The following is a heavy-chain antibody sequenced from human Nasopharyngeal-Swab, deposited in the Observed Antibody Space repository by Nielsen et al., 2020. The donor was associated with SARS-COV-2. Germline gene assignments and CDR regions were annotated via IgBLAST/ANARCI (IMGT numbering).Heavy chain of an antibody. D-gene: IGHD6-13*01. CDR1: GGNLSSYG. Sequence: LVKVSCQASGGNLSSYGISWVRQAPGQGVEWMGGIIPIFGTANYAQKFQGRVTITADESTSTAYMELSSLRSEDTAVYYCARSIVPGYSSSWAPGIFDYWGQGTLVTVSS. CDR2: IIPIFGTA. V-gene: IGHV1-69*13. CDR3: ARSIVPGYSSSWAPGIFDY. J-gene: IGHJ4*02.